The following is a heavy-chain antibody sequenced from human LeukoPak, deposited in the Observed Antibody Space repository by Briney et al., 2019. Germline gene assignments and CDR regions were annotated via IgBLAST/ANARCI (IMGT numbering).Heavy chain of an antibody. CDR2: ITHSGST. V-gene: IGHV4-34*01. J-gene: IGHJ3*01. D-gene: IGHD6-13*01. CDR3: ARISSSNWYNERGAFDV. Sequence: PSETLSLTCAVYGGSFSGFYWSWIRQPPGKGLEWIGEITHSGSTNYNPSLKSRVTISVDTSKNQFSLKLNSVTAADTAVYYCARISSSNWYNERGAFDVWGQGTMVTVSS. CDR1: GGSFSGFY.